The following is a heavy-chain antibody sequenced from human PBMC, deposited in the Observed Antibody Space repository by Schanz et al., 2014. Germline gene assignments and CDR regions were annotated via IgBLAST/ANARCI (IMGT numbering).Heavy chain of an antibody. CDR2: IWYDGSNK. CDR3: ARLPVGYGSGIWDV. Sequence: VRLVESGGGLVQPGGSLRLSCEASGFDFNSYSMNWVRQAPGKGLEWVAFIWYDGSNKYYADSVKGRFTISRDNAKNSLFLQMNSLRVEDTAVYYCARLPVGYGSGIWDVWGQGTSVNVSS. J-gene: IGHJ6*02. CDR1: GFDFNSYS. D-gene: IGHD3-10*01. V-gene: IGHV3-33*08.